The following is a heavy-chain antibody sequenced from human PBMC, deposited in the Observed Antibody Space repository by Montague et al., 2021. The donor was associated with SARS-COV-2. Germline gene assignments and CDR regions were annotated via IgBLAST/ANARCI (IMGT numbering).Heavy chain of an antibody. CDR2: VTTSGTT. CDR1: GGSTTGFS. D-gene: IGHD6-6*01. CDR3: ARTPTRPLSLGS. V-gene: IGHV4-4*07. J-gene: IGHJ4*02. Sequence: SETLSLTCAVSGGSTTGFSWGWVRQPAGKGLEWIGRVTTSGTTNXSPSLRSRVAMSVDTSKNQFSLNLNSVTAADTAIYYCARTPTRPLSLGSWGQGALVTVSS.